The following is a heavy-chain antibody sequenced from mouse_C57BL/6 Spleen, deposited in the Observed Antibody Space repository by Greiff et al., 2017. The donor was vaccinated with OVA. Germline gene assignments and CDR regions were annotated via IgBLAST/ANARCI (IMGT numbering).Heavy chain of an antibody. CDR3: AREGWVLTFFLDD. D-gene: IGHD2-3*01. Sequence: VHVKQSGPELVKPGASVKMSCKASGYTFTDYNMHWVKQSHGKSLEWIGYINPNNGGTSYNQKFKGKATLTVNKSSSTAYMELRSLTSEDSAVYYCAREGWVLTFFLDDWGKGTTLTVSS. CDR2: INPNNGGT. CDR1: GYTFTDYN. V-gene: IGHV1-22*01. J-gene: IGHJ2*01.